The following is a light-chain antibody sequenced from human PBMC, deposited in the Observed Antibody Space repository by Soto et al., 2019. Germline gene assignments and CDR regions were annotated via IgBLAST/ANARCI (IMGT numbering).Light chain of an antibody. CDR3: AAWDDSLNGFYV. CDR1: SSNIGTNS. CDR2: NND. V-gene: IGLV1-44*01. J-gene: IGLJ1*01. Sequence: QSALTQPPSASGTPGQRVTISCSGGSSNIGTNSVNWYQQLPGRAPKLLIYNNDLQPSGVPDRFSGSKSGTSASLAISGLQSEDEADYYCAAWDDSLNGFYVFGIGTKVTVL.